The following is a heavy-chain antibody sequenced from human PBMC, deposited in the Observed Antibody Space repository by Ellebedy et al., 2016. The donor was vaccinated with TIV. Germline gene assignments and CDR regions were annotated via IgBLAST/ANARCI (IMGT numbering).Heavy chain of an antibody. D-gene: IGHD3-10*01. V-gene: IGHV3-48*04. CDR3: ATGGEDGWFGEGDS. J-gene: IGHJ4*02. Sequence: GESLKISCVASGFIFSTYSMNWVRQTPGKGLEGVAYIGRSSATTYYADSVKGRFTITRDNALNSVNLQMDSLRVEDTAVYYCATGGEDGWFGEGDSWGQGTLVTVSS. CDR2: IGRSSATT. CDR1: GFIFSTYS.